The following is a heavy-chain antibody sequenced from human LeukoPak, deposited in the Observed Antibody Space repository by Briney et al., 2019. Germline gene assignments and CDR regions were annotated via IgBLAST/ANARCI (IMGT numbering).Heavy chain of an antibody. CDR3: AINYYYDSSGYYANLKYPKVLEEVLHY. CDR1: GYTFTGYY. D-gene: IGHD3-22*01. J-gene: IGHJ4*02. Sequence: GASVKVSCXASGYTFTGYYMHWVRQAPGQGLEWMGRINPNSGGTNYAQKFQGRVTMTRDTSISTAYMELSRPRSDDTAVYYCAINYYYDSSGYYANLKYPKVLEEVLHYWGQGTLVTVSS. V-gene: IGHV1-2*06. CDR2: INPNSGGT.